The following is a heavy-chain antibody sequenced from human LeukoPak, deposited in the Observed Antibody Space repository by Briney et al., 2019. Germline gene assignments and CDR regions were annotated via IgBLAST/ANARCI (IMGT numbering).Heavy chain of an antibody. CDR1: GFTFSSYS. V-gene: IGHV3-21*01. CDR2: ISSSSSYI. Sequence: GGSLRLSCAASGFTFSSYSMNWVRQAPGKGLEWVSSISSSSSYIYYADSVKGRFTISRDNAKNSLYLQMNSLRAEDTAVYYCARELGYFGWLLPTGDYYYGMDVWGQGTTVTVSS. J-gene: IGHJ6*02. CDR3: ARELGYFGWLLPTGDYYYGMDV. D-gene: IGHD3-9*01.